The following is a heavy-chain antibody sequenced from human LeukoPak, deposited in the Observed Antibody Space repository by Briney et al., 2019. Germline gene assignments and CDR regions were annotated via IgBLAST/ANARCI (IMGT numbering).Heavy chain of an antibody. CDR2: ISSSSSYI. D-gene: IGHD6-19*01. Sequence: PGGSLRLSCAASGFTFDDYALRWVRRAPGKGLEGVSSISSSSSYIYYADSVKGRYTISRDNAKNSLYGQMNSLRAEDTAVYYCARDRIAVAGWFDPWGQGTLVTVSS. CDR3: ARDRIAVAGWFDP. J-gene: IGHJ5*02. CDR1: GFTFDDYA. V-gene: IGHV3-21*01.